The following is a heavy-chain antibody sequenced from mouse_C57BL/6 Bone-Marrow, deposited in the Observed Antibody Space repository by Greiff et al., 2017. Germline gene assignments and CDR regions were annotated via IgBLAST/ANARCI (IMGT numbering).Heavy chain of an antibody. D-gene: IGHD1-1*01. CDR2: IDPSDSYT. CDR1: GYTFTSYW. Sequence: QVQLQQPGAELVMPGASVKLSCKASGYTFTSYWMHWVKQRPGQGLEWIGEIDPSDSYTNYNQKFKGKSTLTVDKSSSTAYMQLSSLTSEDSAVYYCARHEADYYGSRGFDYWGQGTTLTVSS. J-gene: IGHJ2*01. V-gene: IGHV1-69*01. CDR3: ARHEADYYGSRGFDY.